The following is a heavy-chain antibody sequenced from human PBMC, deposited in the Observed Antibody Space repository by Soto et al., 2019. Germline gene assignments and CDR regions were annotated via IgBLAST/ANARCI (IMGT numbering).Heavy chain of an antibody. CDR1: GGTSSSYA. CDR2: IIPIFGTA. Sequence: GASVKVSCKASGGTSSSYAISWVRQAPGQGLEWMGGIIPIFGTANYAQKFQGRVSITADEPTSTVHMELSSLRSEDTAVYYCAGSYKYGSGTFDAFDVWGHGTKVTVSS. D-gene: IGHD3-10*01. CDR3: AGSYKYGSGTFDAFDV. V-gene: IGHV1-69*13. J-gene: IGHJ3*01.